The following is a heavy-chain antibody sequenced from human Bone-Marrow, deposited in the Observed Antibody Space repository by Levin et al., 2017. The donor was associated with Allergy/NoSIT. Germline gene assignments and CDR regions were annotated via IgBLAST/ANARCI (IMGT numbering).Heavy chain of an antibody. CDR3: VTGFTYETSGYNGAEYFYN. CDR1: GDRFNDYY. Sequence: PGGSLRLSCRFFGDRFNDYYIHWMKHPPGAGLEWMGLVDPDDGKTIYADHFEDRITITADTSTDTVYLELSSLRPEDTALYYCVTGFTYETSGYNGAEYFYNWGQSTLLIVSS. J-gene: IGHJ1*01. CDR2: VDPDDGKT. D-gene: IGHD3-22*01. V-gene: IGHV1-69-2*01.